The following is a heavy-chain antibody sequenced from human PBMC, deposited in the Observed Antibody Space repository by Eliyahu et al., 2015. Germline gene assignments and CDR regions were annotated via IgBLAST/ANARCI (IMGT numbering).Heavy chain of an antibody. CDR1: GGPISSGSYY. CDR3: ARDAGGGTDQIDY. Sequence: QVQLQESGPGLVKPSQTLSLTCXVXGGPISSGSYYWSWIRQPAGKGLEWIGRIYTSGSTNYNPSLKSRVTISVDTSKNQFSLKLSSVTAADTAVYYCARDAGGGTDQIDYWGQGTLVTVSS. D-gene: IGHD3-16*01. CDR2: IYTSGST. V-gene: IGHV4-61*02. J-gene: IGHJ4*02.